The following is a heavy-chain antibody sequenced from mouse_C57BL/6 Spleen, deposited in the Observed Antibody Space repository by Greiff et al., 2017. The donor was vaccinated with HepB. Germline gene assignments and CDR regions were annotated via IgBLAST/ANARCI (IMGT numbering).Heavy chain of an antibody. D-gene: IGHD2-4*01. Sequence: QVQLQQSGAELVRPGPSVKVSCKASGYAFTNYLIEWVKQRPGQGLEWIGVINPGSGGTNYNEKFKGKATLTADKSSSTAYMQLSSLTSEDSAVYFCARYDYDGAWFAYWGQGTLVTVSA. CDR2: INPGSGGT. V-gene: IGHV1-54*01. CDR1: GYAFTNYL. CDR3: ARYDYDGAWFAY. J-gene: IGHJ3*01.